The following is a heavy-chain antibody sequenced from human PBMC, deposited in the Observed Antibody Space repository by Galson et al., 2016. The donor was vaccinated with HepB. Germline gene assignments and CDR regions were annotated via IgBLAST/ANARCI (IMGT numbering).Heavy chain of an antibody. J-gene: IGHJ6*02. D-gene: IGHD3-22*01. CDR1: GYRFTNYW. Sequence: QSGAEVKKPGESLKISCKGSGYRFTNYWIAWVRQMPGKGLEWMGIIYPGDSDPKYSPSFQGLVTISADKSTSTAYLQWSSLKASDTAMYYCAGHWYDSSGYSSFDFGYYYGMDVWGQGTTVTVSS. CDR2: IYPGDSDP. V-gene: IGHV5-51*01. CDR3: AGHWYDSSGYSSFDFGYYYGMDV.